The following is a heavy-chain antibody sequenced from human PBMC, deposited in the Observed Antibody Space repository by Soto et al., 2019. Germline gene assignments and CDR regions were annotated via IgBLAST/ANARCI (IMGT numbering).Heavy chain of an antibody. D-gene: IGHD3-10*01. V-gene: IGHV1-69*13. Sequence: GASVKVSCKASGGTFISYAISWVRQAPGQGLEWMGGIIPIFGTANYAQKFRGRVTITADESTSTAYMELSSLRSEDTAVYYCARLSLYGSGGPVGSWFDPWGQGTLVTVSS. CDR1: GGTFISYA. CDR2: IIPIFGTA. J-gene: IGHJ5*02. CDR3: ARLSLYGSGGPVGSWFDP.